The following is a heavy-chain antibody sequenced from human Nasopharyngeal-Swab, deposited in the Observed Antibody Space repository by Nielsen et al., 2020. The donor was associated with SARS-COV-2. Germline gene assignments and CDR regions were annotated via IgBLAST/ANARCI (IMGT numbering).Heavy chain of an antibody. V-gene: IGHV3-23*01. J-gene: IGHJ4*02. CDR1: GFTFSSYA. CDR3: AKDLSSSSWPDDY. Sequence: GESLKISCAASGFTFSSYAMSWVRQAPGKGLEWVSAISGSGGSTYYADSVKGRFTISRDNSKNSLYLQMNSPRAEDTAVYYCAKDLSSSSWPDDYWGQGTLVTVSS. CDR2: ISGSGGST. D-gene: IGHD6-13*01.